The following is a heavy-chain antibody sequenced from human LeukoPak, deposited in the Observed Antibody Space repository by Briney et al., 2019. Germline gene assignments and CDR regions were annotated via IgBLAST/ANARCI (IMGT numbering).Heavy chain of an antibody. V-gene: IGHV3-21*01. CDR3: GRWDGSSLTPRFDY. D-gene: IGHD6-13*01. CDR1: GFTFSSYS. J-gene: IGHJ4*02. CDR2: ISSSSYI. Sequence: PGGSLRLSCAASGFTFSSYSMNWDRQAPGKGLEWVSSISSSSYIYYADSVKGRFTISRDNDKNSPFLQNKNPRTADTAPNYSGRWDGSSLTPRFDYWGQGTLVTVSS.